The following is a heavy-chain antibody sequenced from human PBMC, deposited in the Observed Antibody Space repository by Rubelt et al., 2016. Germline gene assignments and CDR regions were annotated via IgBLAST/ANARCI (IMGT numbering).Heavy chain of an antibody. Sequence: QVQLVQSGAEVKKPGASVKVSCKASGYTFTGYYMHWVRQAPGQGLEWMGWINPNSGGTNYAQKFQGRVTMTRDTSTSSSYRELSRLRSDDTAEYYCARDGGYSYGAIDYWGQGTLVTVSS. V-gene: IGHV1-2*02. J-gene: IGHJ4*02. CDR3: ARDGGYSYGAIDY. CDR1: GYTFTGYY. D-gene: IGHD5-18*01. CDR2: INPNSGGT.